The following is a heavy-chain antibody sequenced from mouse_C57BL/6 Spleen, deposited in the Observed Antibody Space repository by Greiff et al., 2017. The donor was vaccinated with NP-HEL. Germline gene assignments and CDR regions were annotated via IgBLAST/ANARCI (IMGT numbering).Heavy chain of an antibody. J-gene: IGHJ2*01. CDR2: IYPGDGDT. D-gene: IGHD2-4*01. CDR1: GYAFSSSW. CDR3: ARGGDYDGFDY. Sequence: QVQLQQSGPELVKPGASVKISCKASGYAFSSSWMNWVKQRPGKGLEWIGRIYPGDGDTNYNGKFKGKATLTADKSSSTAYMQLSSLTSEDSAVYCCARGGDYDGFDYWGQGTTLTVSS. V-gene: IGHV1-82*01.